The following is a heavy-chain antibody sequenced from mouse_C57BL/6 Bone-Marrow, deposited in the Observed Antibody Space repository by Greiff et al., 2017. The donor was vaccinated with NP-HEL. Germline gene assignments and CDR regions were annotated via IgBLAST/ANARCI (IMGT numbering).Heavy chain of an antibody. V-gene: IGHV10-1*01. CDR2: IRSKSNNYAT. D-gene: IGHD1-1*01. Sequence: EVKVVESGGGLVQPKGSLKLSCAASGFSFNTYAMNWVRQAPGKGLEWVARIRSKSNNYATYYADSVKDRFTISRDDSESMLYLQMNNLKTEDTAMYYCVTGSSSGDYWGQGTTLTVSS. CDR1: GFSFNTYA. J-gene: IGHJ2*01. CDR3: VTGSSSGDY.